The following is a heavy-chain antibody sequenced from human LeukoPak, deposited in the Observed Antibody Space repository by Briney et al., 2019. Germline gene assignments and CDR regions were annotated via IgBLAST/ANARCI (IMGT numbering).Heavy chain of an antibody. CDR1: GFTFSSYG. V-gene: IGHV3-30*02. CDR3: AVGGGYSSSWYTPFDY. CDR2: IRYDGSNK. Sequence: GGSLRLSCAASGFTFSSYGMHWVRQAPGKGLEWVAFIRYDGSNKYYADSVKGRFTISRDNSKNKLYLQMNSLRAEDTAVYYCAVGGGYSSSWYTPFDYWGQGTLVTVSS. D-gene: IGHD6-13*01. J-gene: IGHJ4*02.